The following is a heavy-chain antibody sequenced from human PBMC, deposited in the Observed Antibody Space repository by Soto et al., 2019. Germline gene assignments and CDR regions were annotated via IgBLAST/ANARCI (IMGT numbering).Heavy chain of an antibody. CDR3: ARPLTDSSSWYFWYNWFDP. V-gene: IGHV3-7*01. D-gene: IGHD6-13*01. Sequence: LRLSCAASGFTFSSYWMSWVRQAPGKGLEWVANIKQDGSEKYYVDSVKGRFTISRDNAKNSLYLQMNSLRAEDTAVYYCARPLTDSSSWYFWYNWFDPWGQGTLVTV. CDR1: GFTFSSYW. J-gene: IGHJ5*02. CDR2: IKQDGSEK.